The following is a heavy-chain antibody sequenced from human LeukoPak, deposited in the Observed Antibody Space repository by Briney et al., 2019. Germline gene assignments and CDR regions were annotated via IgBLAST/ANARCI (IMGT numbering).Heavy chain of an antibody. CDR1: GFTFSSYG. Sequence: GGSLRLSCAASGFTFSSYGMHWVRQAPGKGLEWVAVISYDGSNKYYADSVKGRFTISRDNSKNTLYLQMNGLRAEDTAVYYCAKGARYDSSGYHPSFFDYWGQGTLVTVSS. CDR2: ISYDGSNK. D-gene: IGHD3-22*01. CDR3: AKGARYDSSGYHPSFFDY. J-gene: IGHJ4*02. V-gene: IGHV3-30*18.